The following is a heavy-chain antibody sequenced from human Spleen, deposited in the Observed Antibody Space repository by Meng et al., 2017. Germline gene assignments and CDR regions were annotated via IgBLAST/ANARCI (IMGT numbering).Heavy chain of an antibody. CDR1: GFTFNTYA. CDR2: ISYDGNNK. D-gene: IGHD6-13*01. Sequence: QVQLVESGGDVVQPGRSLRLSCAASGFTFNTYAIHWVRQAPGKGLEWVAVISYDGNNKYYADSVKGRFTISRDNSKNTLYLQMNSLRAEDTAVYYCASAGTESHFDYWGQGTLVTVSS. CDR3: ASAGTESHFDY. V-gene: IGHV3-30-3*01. J-gene: IGHJ4*02.